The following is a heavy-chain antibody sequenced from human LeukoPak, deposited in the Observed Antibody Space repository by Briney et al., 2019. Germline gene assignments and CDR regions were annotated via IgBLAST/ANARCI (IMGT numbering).Heavy chain of an antibody. Sequence: CXXSGFTFSSYGMHWVRQAPGKGLEWVAFIRYDGSNKYYADSVKGRFTISRDNSKNTLYLQMNSLRAEDTAVYYXXXDXXXXXXXTXXVNWFDPWGQGTLVTVSS. CDR2: IRYDGSNK. CDR1: GFTFSSYG. V-gene: IGHV3-30*02. CDR3: XXDXXXXXXXTXXVNWFDP. J-gene: IGHJ5*02.